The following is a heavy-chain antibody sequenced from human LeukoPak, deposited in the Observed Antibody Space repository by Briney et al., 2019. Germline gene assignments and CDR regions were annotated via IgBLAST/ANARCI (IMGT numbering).Heavy chain of an antibody. CDR3: AKDYGGYDT. D-gene: IGHD5-12*01. Sequence: PGGSLRLSCAASGFAFSNFWMSWVRQAPGKGLEWVSAISGSGGSTYYADSVKGRFTISRDNSKNTLYLQMNSLRAEDTAVYYCAKDYGGYDTWGQGTLVTVSS. CDR1: GFAFSNFW. J-gene: IGHJ4*02. CDR2: ISGSGGST. V-gene: IGHV3-23*01.